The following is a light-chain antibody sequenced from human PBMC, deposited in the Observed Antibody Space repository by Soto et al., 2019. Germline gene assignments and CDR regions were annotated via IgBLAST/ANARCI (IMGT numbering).Light chain of an antibody. CDR1: SSNIGNNY. CDR2: DNN. CDR3: GTWDSSLSAVYV. Sequence: QSVLPQPPSVSASPGQKVTISCSGSSSNIGNNYVSWYQQLPGTAPKLLIYDNNKRPSGIPDRFSGSESGTSATLGITGLQTGDEADYYCGTWDSSLSAVYVFGTGTKVTV. J-gene: IGLJ1*01. V-gene: IGLV1-51*01.